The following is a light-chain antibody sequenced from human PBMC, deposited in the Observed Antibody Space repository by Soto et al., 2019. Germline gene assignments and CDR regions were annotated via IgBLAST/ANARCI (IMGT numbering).Light chain of an antibody. CDR3: QVWDSSTAV. CDR1: NIGSKN. Sequence: SYELTQPLSVSVALGQTARIPCGGNNIGSKNVHWYQQKPGQAPVLVIYRDSNRPSGIPERFSGSNSGNTATLTISRAQAGDEADYYCQVWDSSTAVFGGGTQLTVL. V-gene: IGLV3-9*01. J-gene: IGLJ3*02. CDR2: RDS.